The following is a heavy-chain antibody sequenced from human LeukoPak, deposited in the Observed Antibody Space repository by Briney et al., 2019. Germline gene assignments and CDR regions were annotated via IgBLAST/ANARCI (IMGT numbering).Heavy chain of an antibody. CDR3: ARELLGEGPDAFDV. CDR2: IWHDGATK. Sequence: GGSLRLSCAASGFSFSNYGMHWVRQPPGKGLDWVAMIWHDGATKFYADSVKGRFTISRDNSKDTLYLQMDSLRAEDTAVFYCARELLGEGPDAFDVWGQGTIVTVSS. J-gene: IGHJ3*01. CDR1: GFSFSNYG. V-gene: IGHV3-33*01. D-gene: IGHD3-16*01.